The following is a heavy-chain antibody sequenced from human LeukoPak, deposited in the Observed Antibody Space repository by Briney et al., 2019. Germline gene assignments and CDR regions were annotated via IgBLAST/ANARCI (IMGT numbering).Heavy chain of an antibody. Sequence: SETLSLTCAVYGGSFSGYYWSWIRQPPGKGLEWIGEINHSGSTNYNPSLKSRVTISVDTSKNQFSLKLSSVTAADTAVDYCARGVSKGIAAAGESDCWGQGTLVTVSS. CDR3: ARGVSKGIAAAGESDC. CDR2: INHSGST. V-gene: IGHV4-34*01. CDR1: GGSFSGYY. D-gene: IGHD6-13*01. J-gene: IGHJ4*02.